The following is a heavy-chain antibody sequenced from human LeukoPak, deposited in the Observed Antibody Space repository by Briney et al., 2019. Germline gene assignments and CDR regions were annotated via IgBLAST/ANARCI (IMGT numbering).Heavy chain of an antibody. CDR2: INPNSGGT. J-gene: IGHJ4*02. CDR1: GYTFTSYY. CDR3: ARDVGDYVWGSYRYIPYFDY. Sequence: ASVKVSCKASGYTFTSYYMHWVRQAPGQGLEWMGWINPNSGGTNYAQKFQGRVTMTRDTSISTAYMELSRLRSDDTAVYYCARDVGDYVWGSYRYIPYFDYWGQGTLVTVSS. V-gene: IGHV1-2*02. D-gene: IGHD3-16*02.